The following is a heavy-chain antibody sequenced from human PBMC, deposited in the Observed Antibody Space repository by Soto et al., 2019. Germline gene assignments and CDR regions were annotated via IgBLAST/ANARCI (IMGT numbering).Heavy chain of an antibody. J-gene: IGHJ4*02. Sequence: SETLSLTCTVSGGSISSSSYYWGWIRQPPGKGLEWIGSIYYSGSTYYNPSLKSRVTISVDTSKNQFSLKLSSVTAADTAVYYCARRAPTMGFDYWGQGTLVTVSS. CDR3: ARRAPTMGFDY. D-gene: IGHD3-16*01. CDR1: GGSISSSSYY. CDR2: IYYSGST. V-gene: IGHV4-39*01.